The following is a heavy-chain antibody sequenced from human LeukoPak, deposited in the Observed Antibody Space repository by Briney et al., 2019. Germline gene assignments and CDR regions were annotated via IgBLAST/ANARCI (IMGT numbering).Heavy chain of an antibody. CDR3: ARVVWSGYYYYYYYGMDV. CDR2: IIPIFGTA. V-gene: IGHV1-69*13. Sequence: GASVKVSCKASGGTFSSYAISCVRQAPGQGLEWMGGIIPIFGTANYAQKFQGRVTITADESTSTAYMELSSLRSEDTAVYYCARVVWSGYYYYYYYGMDVWGQGTTVTVSS. CDR1: GGTFSSYA. D-gene: IGHD3-3*01. J-gene: IGHJ6*02.